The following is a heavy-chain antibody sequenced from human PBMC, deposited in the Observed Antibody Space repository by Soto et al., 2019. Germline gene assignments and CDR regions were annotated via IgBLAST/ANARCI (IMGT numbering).Heavy chain of an antibody. J-gene: IGHJ4*02. D-gene: IGHD5-18*01. Sequence: PGGSLRLSCAVSGFSVSSSHMNWVRQAPGKGLEWVSSISSSSSYIYYADSVKGRFTISRDNAKNSLYLQMNSLRAEDTAVYYCARDQPGYSYGYGLGYWGQGTLVTVSS. CDR3: ARDQPGYSYGYGLGY. V-gene: IGHV3-21*01. CDR1: GFSVSSSH. CDR2: ISSSSSYI.